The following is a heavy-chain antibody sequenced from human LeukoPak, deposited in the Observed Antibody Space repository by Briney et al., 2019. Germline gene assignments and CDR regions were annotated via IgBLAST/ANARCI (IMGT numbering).Heavy chain of an antibody. D-gene: IGHD1-14*01. V-gene: IGHV4-31*03. CDR3: ARLPIRNAFDI. J-gene: IGHJ3*02. Sequence: SETLSLTCTVSGGSISSGGYYWSWIRQHPGKGLERIGYIYYSGSTYYDPSLKSRVTISVDTSKNQFSLKLSSVTAADTAVYYCARLPIRNAFDIWGQGTMVTVSS. CDR1: GGSISSGGYY. CDR2: IYYSGST.